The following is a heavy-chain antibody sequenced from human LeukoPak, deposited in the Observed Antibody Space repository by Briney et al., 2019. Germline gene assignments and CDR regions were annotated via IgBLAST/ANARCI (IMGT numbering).Heavy chain of an antibody. CDR1: GFNFDDYA. CDR2: ISGSGGST. J-gene: IGHJ4*02. V-gene: IGHV3-23*01. Sequence: PGGSLRLSCAASGFNFDDYAMHWVRQTPGKGLEWVSAISGSGGSTYYADSVKGRFTISRDNSKNTLYLQMNSLRAEDTAVYYCAKGEVLDFWSGYYIERSREFAYWGQGTLVTVSS. CDR3: AKGEVLDFWSGYYIERSREFAY. D-gene: IGHD3-3*01.